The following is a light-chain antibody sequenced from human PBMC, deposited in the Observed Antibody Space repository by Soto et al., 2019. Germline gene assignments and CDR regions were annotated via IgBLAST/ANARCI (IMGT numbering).Light chain of an antibody. CDR2: AAS. J-gene: IGKJ1*01. V-gene: IGKV1-39*01. Sequence: DSEVTQAPSSLSASVGDRVTITCRASQSISSYLNWYQQKPGKAPKLPIYAASSLQSGVPSRFSGSGSGTDFTLTISGLKSEDFATYYSQQSYSIASTFGQGTKVDIK. CDR1: QSISSY. CDR3: QQSYSIAST.